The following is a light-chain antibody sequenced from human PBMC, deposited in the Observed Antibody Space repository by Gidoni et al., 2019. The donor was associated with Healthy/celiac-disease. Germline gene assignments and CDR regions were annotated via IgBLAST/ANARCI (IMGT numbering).Light chain of an antibody. CDR3: QQYNNWPWT. J-gene: IGKJ1*01. Sequence: EIVMTQSPATLSVSPGERATLSCRASQSVSSNLAWYQQKPGQAPRLLIYGASTRATGIPARFSGSGSDTEFTLTISSLQSEDFAVYYCQQYNNWPWTFGQXTKVEIK. CDR1: QSVSSN. CDR2: GAS. V-gene: IGKV3-15*01.